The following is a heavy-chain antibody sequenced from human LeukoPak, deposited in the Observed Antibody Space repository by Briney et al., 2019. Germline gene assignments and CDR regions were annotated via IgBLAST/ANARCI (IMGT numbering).Heavy chain of an antibody. CDR1: GYTFTSYG. Sequence: GASVKVSCKASGYTFTSYGISWVRQAPGQGLEWMGWISAYNGNTNYAQKLQGRVTMTTDTSTSTAYMELRSLRSDDTAVYYCARGMGKSSYYYDSSGYYFWGQGTLVTVSS. J-gene: IGHJ4*02. D-gene: IGHD3-22*01. CDR3: ARGMGKSSYYYDSSGYYF. V-gene: IGHV1-18*01. CDR2: ISAYNGNT.